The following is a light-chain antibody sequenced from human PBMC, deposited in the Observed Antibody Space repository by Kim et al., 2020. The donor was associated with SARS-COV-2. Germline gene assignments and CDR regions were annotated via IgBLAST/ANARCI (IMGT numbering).Light chain of an antibody. CDR1: QSIGNL. J-gene: IGKJ4*01. CDR2: AAS. CDR3: QQSYSLLT. V-gene: IGKV1-39*01. Sequence: DIQMTQSPASLSASVGDRVTINCRASQSIGNLLNWYQHKSGKAPKVLIFAASMLQNGVPSRFSGSGSGTEFTLTISSLQPEDFATYYCQQSYSLLTFGGGTKVDIK.